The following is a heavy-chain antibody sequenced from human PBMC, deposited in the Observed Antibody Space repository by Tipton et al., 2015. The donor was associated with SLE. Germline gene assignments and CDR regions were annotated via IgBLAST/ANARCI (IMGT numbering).Heavy chain of an antibody. CDR2: ISSSSSTI. D-gene: IGHD3-3*01. Sequence: SLRLSCAASGFTFSSYSMNWVRQAPGKGLEWVSYISSSSSTIYYADSVKGRFTISRDNAKNSLYLQMNSLRAEDTAVYYCARGPTYYDFWSGYYHDYYYMDVWGKGTTVTVSS. CDR1: GFTFSSYS. CDR3: ARGPTYYDFWSGYYHDYYYMDV. V-gene: IGHV3-48*01. J-gene: IGHJ6*03.